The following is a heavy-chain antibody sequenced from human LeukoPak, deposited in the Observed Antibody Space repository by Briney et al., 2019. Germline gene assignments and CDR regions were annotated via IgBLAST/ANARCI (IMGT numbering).Heavy chain of an antibody. Sequence: XWVRXAPXXXXXXXXXINTNTGNPTYAQGFTGRFVFSLDTSVRTAYLQISSLKAEDTAVYYCARSNNDGDYLGVGFDYWGQGTLVTVSS. J-gene: IGHJ4*02. V-gene: IGHV7-4-1*02. CDR3: ARSNNDGDYLGVGFDY. D-gene: IGHD4-17*01. CDR2: INTNTGNP.